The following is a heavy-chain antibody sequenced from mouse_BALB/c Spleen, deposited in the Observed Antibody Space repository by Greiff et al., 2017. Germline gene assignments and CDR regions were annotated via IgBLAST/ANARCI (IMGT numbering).Heavy chain of an antibody. CDR3: ASLLGRDFDY. CDR2: ISSGGSYT. D-gene: IGHD4-1*01. Sequence: DVKLVESGGDLVKPGGSLKLSCAASGFTFSSYGMSWVRQTPDKRLEWVATISSGGSYTYYPDSVKGRFTISRDNAKNTLYLQMSSLKSEDTAMYYCASLLGRDFDYWGQGTTLTVSS. V-gene: IGHV5-6*02. CDR1: GFTFSSYG. J-gene: IGHJ2*01.